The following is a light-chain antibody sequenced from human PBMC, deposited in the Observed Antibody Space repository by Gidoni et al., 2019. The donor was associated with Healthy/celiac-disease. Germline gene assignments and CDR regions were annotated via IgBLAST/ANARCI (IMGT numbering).Light chain of an antibody. CDR1: STDIGRYNF. Sequence: QSALTQPPSASGSPGQSGTISCTGTSTDIGRYNFVSSYQQHPGKVPKLIISAVSARPSGVPDRFSGSKSGNTASLTVSGLQAEDEADYYCASYVDSDNNCVFGGGTKVTVL. CDR2: AVS. J-gene: IGLJ3*02. V-gene: IGLV2-8*01. CDR3: ASYVDSDNNCV.